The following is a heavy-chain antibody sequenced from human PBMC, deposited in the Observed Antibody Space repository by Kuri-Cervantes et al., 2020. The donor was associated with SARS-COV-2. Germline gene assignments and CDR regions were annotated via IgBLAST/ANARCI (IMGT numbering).Heavy chain of an antibody. J-gene: IGHJ6*03. CDR2: IIPILGIA. V-gene: IGHV1-69*04. D-gene: IGHD3-3*01. CDR1: GGTFSSYA. Sequence: SVKVSCKASGGTFSSYAISWVRQAPGQGLEWMGRIIPILGIANYAQKFQGRVTITADKSMSTAYMELSSLRSEDTAVYYCARDPHNYDFWSGYYNPGLGYMDVWGKGTTVTVSS. CDR3: ARDPHNYDFWSGYYNPGLGYMDV.